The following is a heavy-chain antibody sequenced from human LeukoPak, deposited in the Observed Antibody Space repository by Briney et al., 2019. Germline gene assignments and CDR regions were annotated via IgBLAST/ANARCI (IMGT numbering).Heavy chain of an antibody. J-gene: IGHJ4*02. CDR1: GFTFSSYE. CDR3: AKDPAFRGAASGYVDY. D-gene: IGHD6-13*01. CDR2: ISSSGSTI. Sequence: GGSLRLSCAASGFTFSSYEMNWVRQAPGKGLEWVSYISSSGSTIYYADSVKGRFTISRDNSKNTLYLQMNSLRAEDTAVFYCAKDPAFRGAASGYVDYWGQGTLVTVSS. V-gene: IGHV3-48*03.